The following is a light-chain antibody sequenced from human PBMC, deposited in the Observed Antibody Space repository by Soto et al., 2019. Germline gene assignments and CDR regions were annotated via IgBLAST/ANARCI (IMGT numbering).Light chain of an antibody. V-gene: IGKV3-20*01. Sequence: EIVLTQSPGTLSLSPGQRATLSCRASQNIRSNYVAWYQQKPDQAPRLLIFGSSTTATGIPDRFSASGSGTDFSLTISRLEPEDCAVYYCQQYGYAPLTFGGGTTVEI. CDR2: GSS. CDR1: QNIRSNY. J-gene: IGKJ4*01. CDR3: QQYGYAPLT.